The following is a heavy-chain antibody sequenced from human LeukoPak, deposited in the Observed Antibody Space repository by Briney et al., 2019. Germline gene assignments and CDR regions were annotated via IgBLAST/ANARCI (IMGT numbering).Heavy chain of an antibody. Sequence: SETLSLTCTVSGGSISNYYWSWIRQPPGKGLEWIGYIYYSGSTNYNPSLKSRVTISVDTSKNQFSLKLSSVTAADTAVYYCASGGTVHYWGQGTLVTVSS. CDR2: IYYSGST. CDR3: ASGGTVHY. D-gene: IGHD3-16*01. V-gene: IGHV4-59*01. CDR1: GGSISNYY. J-gene: IGHJ4*02.